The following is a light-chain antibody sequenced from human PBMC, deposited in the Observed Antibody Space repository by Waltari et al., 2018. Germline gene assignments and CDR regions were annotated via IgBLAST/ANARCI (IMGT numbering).Light chain of an antibody. CDR2: GAS. V-gene: IGKV3-15*01. CDR1: QSVSTN. CDR3: QQYNNWPLT. J-gene: IGKJ3*01. Sequence: EIVMTQSSATLSVSPGERATISCRASQSVSTNLAWYQQKPGQAPRLLIYGASNRATGIPARFSGSGSGTEFTLTISSLQSEDFVVYYCQQYNNWPLTFGPGTKVDIK.